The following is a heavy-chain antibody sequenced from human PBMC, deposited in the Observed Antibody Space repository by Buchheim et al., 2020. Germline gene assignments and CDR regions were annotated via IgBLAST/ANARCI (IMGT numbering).Heavy chain of an antibody. CDR3: ARVDIAARWGSPIDYYGMDV. D-gene: IGHD6-6*01. V-gene: IGHV1-18*01. CDR2: TSAYNGNT. J-gene: IGHJ6*02. Sequence: QVQLVQSGAEVKKPGASVKVSCKASGYTFTSYGISWVRQAPGQGLEWMGWTSAYNGNTNYAQKLQGRVTMTTDTSTSTAYMELRSLRSDDTAVYYCARVDIAARWGSPIDYYGMDVWGQGTT. CDR1: GYTFTSYG.